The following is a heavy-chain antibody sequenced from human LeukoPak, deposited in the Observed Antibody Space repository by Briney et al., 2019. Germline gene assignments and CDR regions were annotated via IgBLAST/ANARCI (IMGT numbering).Heavy chain of an antibody. CDR3: AVLFRYCSGGSCYPRAFDI. D-gene: IGHD2-15*01. Sequence: GESLRISCQGSGYSFATYWIAWVRQMPGKGLEWMGRIDPSDSYTNYSPSFQGHVTISADKSISTAYLQWSSLKASDTAMYYCAVLFRYCSGGSCYPRAFDIWGQGTMVTVSS. CDR2: IDPSDSYT. J-gene: IGHJ3*02. CDR1: GYSFATYW. V-gene: IGHV5-10-1*01.